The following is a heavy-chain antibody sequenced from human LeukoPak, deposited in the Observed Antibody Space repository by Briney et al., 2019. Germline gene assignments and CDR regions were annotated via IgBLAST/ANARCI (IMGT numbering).Heavy chain of an antibody. J-gene: IGHJ4*02. D-gene: IGHD6-19*01. CDR3: AKVRSSGWYYFDY. V-gene: IGHV3-23*01. Sequence: GGSLRLSCAASGFTFSSYAMSWVRQAPGKGLEWVSAISGSGGSTYYADSVKGRFTISRDNSKNTLYLQMNRLRAEDTAVYYCAKVRSSGWYYFDYWGQGTLVTVSS. CDR1: GFTFSSYA. CDR2: ISGSGGST.